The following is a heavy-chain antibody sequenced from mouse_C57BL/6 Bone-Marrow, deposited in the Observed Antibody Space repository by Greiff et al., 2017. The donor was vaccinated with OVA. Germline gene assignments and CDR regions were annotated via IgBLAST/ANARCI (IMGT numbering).Heavy chain of an antibody. V-gene: IGHV5-6*02. D-gene: IGHD2-1*01. J-gene: IGHJ3*01. CDR1: GFTFSSYG. Sequence: DVMLVESGGDLVKPGGSLKLSCAASGFTFSSYGMSWVRQTPDKRLEWVATISSGGSYTYYPDSVKGRFTISRDNAKNTLYLQMSSLKSEDTAMYYCARPYGNLAWFAYWGQGTLVTVSA. CDR3: ARPYGNLAWFAY. CDR2: ISSGGSYT.